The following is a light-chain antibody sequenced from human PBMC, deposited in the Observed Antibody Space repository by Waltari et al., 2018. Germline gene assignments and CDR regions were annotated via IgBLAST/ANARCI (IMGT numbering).Light chain of an antibody. Sequence: QSALTQPASVSGSPGQSITIPCTGTSSDVGNYTFFSWYQQHPGKVPKLIIYGVSNRPSGVSNRFSGSKSGNTASLTISGLQAEDEADYYCSSYTGGSTFYVFGTGTKVAVL. CDR2: GVS. CDR3: SSYTGGSTFYV. V-gene: IGLV2-14*01. J-gene: IGLJ1*01. CDR1: SSDVGNYTF.